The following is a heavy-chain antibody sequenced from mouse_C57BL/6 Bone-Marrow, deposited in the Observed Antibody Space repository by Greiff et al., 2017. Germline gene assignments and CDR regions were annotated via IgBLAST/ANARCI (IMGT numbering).Heavy chain of an antibody. CDR1: GFTFSSYG. V-gene: IGHV5-6*01. D-gene: IGHD1-1*01. CDR2: ISSGGSYT. J-gene: IGHJ2*01. CDR3: ARHRYYAYFDY. Sequence: EVQGVESGGDLVKPGGSLKLSCAASGFTFSSYGMSWVRQTPDKRLEWVATISSGGSYTYYPDSVKGRFTISRDNAKNTLYLQMSSLKSEDTAMYYCARHRYYAYFDYWGQGTTLTVSS.